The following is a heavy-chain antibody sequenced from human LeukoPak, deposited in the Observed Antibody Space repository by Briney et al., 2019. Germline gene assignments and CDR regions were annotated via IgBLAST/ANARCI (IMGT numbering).Heavy chain of an antibody. J-gene: IGHJ4*02. CDR1: GFTFSSYS. CDR2: ISSSSSYI. V-gene: IGHV3-21*01. CDR3: ARDLGYYDSSGLGY. D-gene: IGHD3-22*01. Sequence: PGRSLRLSCAASGFTFSSYSMNWVRQAPGKGLEWVSSISSSSSYIYYADSVKGRFTISRDNAKNSLYLQMNSLRAEDTAVYYCARDLGYYDSSGLGYWGQGTLVTVSS.